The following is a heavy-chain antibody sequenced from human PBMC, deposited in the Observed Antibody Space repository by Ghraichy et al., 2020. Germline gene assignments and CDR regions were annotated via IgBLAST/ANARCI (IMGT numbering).Heavy chain of an antibody. CDR1: GFTFSSYS. CDR3: ARETGASSSWYDAEYFQH. CDR2: ISSSSSTI. V-gene: IGHV3-48*02. Sequence: GESLNISCAASGFTFSSYSMNWVRQAPGKGLEWVSYISSSSSTIYYADSVKGRFTISRDNAKNSLYLQMNSLGDEDTAVYYCARETGASSSWYDAEYFQHWGQGTLVTVSS. J-gene: IGHJ1*01. D-gene: IGHD6-13*01.